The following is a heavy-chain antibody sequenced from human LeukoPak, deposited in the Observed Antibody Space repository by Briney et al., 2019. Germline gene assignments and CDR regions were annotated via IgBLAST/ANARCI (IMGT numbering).Heavy chain of an antibody. CDR3: AGGYCGGDCYGD. Sequence: GGSLRLSCAASGFTLSDYFMNWVRQAPGKGLEYVSSISGSSRHIYYADSVKGRFTISRDNTKSSLYLQMNSLRVEDMAVYYCAGGYCGGDCYGDWGQGTLVTVSS. J-gene: IGHJ1*01. D-gene: IGHD2-21*02. CDR1: GFTLSDYF. V-gene: IGHV3-21*01. CDR2: ISGSSRHI.